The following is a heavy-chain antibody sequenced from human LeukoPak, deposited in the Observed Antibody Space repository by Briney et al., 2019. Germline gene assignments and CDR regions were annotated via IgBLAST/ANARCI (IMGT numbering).Heavy chain of an antibody. D-gene: IGHD6-13*01. Sequence: GASVKVPCKASGYTFTSYGISWVRQAPGQGLEWMGWISAYNGNTNYAQKLQGRVTMTTDTSTSTAYMELRSLRSDDTAVYYCAREQQLAKDNWFYPWGQGTLVTVSS. CDR1: GYTFTSYG. V-gene: IGHV1-18*01. CDR3: AREQQLAKDNWFYP. CDR2: ISAYNGNT. J-gene: IGHJ5*02.